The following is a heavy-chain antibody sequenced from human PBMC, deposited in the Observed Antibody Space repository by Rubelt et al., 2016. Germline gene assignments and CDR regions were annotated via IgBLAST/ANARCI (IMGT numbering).Heavy chain of an antibody. V-gene: IGHV3-33*06. CDR2: IWYDGSNK. J-gene: IGHJ5*02. D-gene: IGHD3-3*01. CDR3: AKDRESGFDP. CDR1: SSYG. Sequence: SSYGMHWVRQAPGKGLEWVAVIWYDGSNKYYADSVKGRFTISRDNSKNTLYLQMNSLRAEDTAVYYCAKDRESGFDPWGQGTLVTVSS.